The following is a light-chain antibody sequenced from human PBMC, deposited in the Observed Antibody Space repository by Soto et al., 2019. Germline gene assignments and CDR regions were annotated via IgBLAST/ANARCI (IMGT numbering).Light chain of an antibody. CDR3: QQYGNSPQT. CDR2: GAS. V-gene: IGKV3-20*01. CDR1: QSVSSN. Sequence: EMLRTPSPATLSVSPGERATLSCRASQSVSSNLAWYQQKPGQAPRLLIYGASSRATGIPNRFSGSGSGTDFTLTISRLEPEDFAVYYCQQYGNSPQTFGQGSKVDI. J-gene: IGKJ1*01.